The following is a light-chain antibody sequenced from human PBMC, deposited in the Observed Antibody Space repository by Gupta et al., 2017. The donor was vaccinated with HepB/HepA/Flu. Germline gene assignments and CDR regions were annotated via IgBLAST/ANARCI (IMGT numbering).Light chain of an antibody. CDR1: HSLVYRGEVSY. CDR3: QQVNSRPLT. J-gene: IGKJ4*01. Sequence: VVMSQSPLSLSVPLCQPASISCRSNHSLVYRGEVSYLNWFQQRPGQSPRRLIYQVSYRDSGVPERFSGSGSGTDFTLNISGLEAEDFGIYYCQQVNSRPLTFGPGTRVEIK. V-gene: IGKV2-30*01. CDR2: QVS.